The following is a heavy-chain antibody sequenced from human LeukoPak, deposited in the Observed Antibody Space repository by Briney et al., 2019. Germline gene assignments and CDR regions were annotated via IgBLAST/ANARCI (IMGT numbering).Heavy chain of an antibody. J-gene: IGHJ6*03. CDR3: ARDENYYGSGSYYDLGGAFRPYYYYYMDA. CDR2: IYYSGST. CDR1: GGSISSYY. V-gene: IGHV4-59*01. Sequence: SETLSLTCTVSGGSISSYYWSWIRQPPGKGLEWIGYIYYSGSTNYNPSLKSRVAISLDTFKNQFSLKLSSVTAADTAVYYCARDENYYGSGSYYDLGGAFRPYYYYYMDAWGKGTTVTVSS. D-gene: IGHD3-10*01.